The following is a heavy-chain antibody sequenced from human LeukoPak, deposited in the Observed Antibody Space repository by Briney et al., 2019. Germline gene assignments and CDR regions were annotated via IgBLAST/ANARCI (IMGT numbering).Heavy chain of an antibody. J-gene: IGHJ4*02. D-gene: IGHD1-26*01. CDR3: VRKGVGTTLTSIYDENPFEH. CDR2: ITSNGGST. CDR1: GFTFSTYA. Sequence: PGGSLRLSCAASGFTFSTYAMHWVRQAPGKGLEYVSAITSNGGSTYYANSVKGRFTISRDNSKNTLYLQMGSLRAEDMAVYYCVRKGVGTTLTSIYDENPFEHWGQGTLVTVSS. V-gene: IGHV3-64*01.